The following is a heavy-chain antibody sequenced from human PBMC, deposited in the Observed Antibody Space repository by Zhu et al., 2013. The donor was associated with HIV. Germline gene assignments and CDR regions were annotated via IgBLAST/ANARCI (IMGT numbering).Heavy chain of an antibody. CDR1: GGTFSSYA. D-gene: IGHD2-15*01. Sequence: QVQLVQSGAEVKKPGSSVKVSCKASGGTFSSYAISWVRQAPGQGLEWMGGIIPIFGTANYAQKFQGRATITADKSTSTAYMELSSLRSEDTAVYYCARGRSGYCSGGSCYSRPGYFDYWGLGNPGHRLL. V-gene: IGHV1-69*06. J-gene: IGHJ4*02. CDR3: ARGRSGYCSGGSCYSRPGYFDY. CDR2: IIPIFGTA.